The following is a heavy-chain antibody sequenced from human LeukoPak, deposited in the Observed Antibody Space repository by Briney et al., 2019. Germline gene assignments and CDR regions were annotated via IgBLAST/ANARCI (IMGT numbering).Heavy chain of an antibody. CDR3: ARGLHCDFWSGYFCYFDY. CDR1: GYTFTSYD. CDR2: MNPNSANT. V-gene: IGHV1-8*01. Sequence: ASVKVSCKASGYTFTSYDINWVRQATGQGLEWMGWMNPNSANTGYAQKFQGRVTMTRNTSISTAYMELSSLRSEDTAVYYCARGLHCDFWSGYFCYFDYWGQGTLVTVSS. D-gene: IGHD3-3*01. J-gene: IGHJ4*02.